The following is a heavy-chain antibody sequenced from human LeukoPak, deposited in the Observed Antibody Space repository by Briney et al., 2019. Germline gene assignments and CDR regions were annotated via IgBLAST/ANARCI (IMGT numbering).Heavy chain of an antibody. CDR1: GGSVSSSIYY. CDR2: TYYSGST. CDR3: ARGVIEMATMDY. J-gene: IGHJ4*02. V-gene: IGHV4-39*07. Sequence: SETLSLTCTVSGGSVSSSIYYWGWIRQPPGKGLEWIGSTYYSGSTYYNPSLKSRVTISVDTSKNQFSLKLSSVTAADTAVYYCARGVIEMATMDYWGQGTLVTVSS. D-gene: IGHD5-24*01.